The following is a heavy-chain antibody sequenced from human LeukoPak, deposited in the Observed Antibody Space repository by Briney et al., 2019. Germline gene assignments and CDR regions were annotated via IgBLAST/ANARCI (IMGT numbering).Heavy chain of an antibody. V-gene: IGHV3-48*03. D-gene: IGHD1-1*01. Sequence: GGSLRLSCVASGFSFGSYDMNWVRQAPGKGLEWISYITSGGTIDYVDSVKGRFTISRDNAKNSLYLQMSSLRAEDTAVYYCARGRMVTSAGTTAYYGLDVWGRGTKVTVSS. CDR1: GFSFGSYD. J-gene: IGHJ6*02. CDR2: ITSGGTI. CDR3: ARGRMVTSAGTTAYYGLDV.